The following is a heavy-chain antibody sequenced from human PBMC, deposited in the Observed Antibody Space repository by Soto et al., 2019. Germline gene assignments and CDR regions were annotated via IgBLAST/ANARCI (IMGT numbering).Heavy chain of an antibody. CDR1: GFTFSSYT. CDR2: ISSSSSTI. J-gene: IGHJ2*01. D-gene: IGHD4-17*01. V-gene: IGHV3-48*01. Sequence: EVQLVESGGGLVQPGGSLRLSCAASGFTFSSYTMNWVRQAPGKGLEWVSYISSSSSTIYYADSVKGRFTISRDNAKNSLHLQMNSLRAEDTAVYYCARDTTTVSWYFDLWGRGTLVTVSS. CDR3: ARDTTTVSWYFDL.